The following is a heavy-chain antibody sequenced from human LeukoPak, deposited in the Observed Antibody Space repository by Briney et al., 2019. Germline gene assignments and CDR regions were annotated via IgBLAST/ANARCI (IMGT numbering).Heavy chain of an antibody. Sequence: SETLSLTCTVSGGSISSGGYYWSWIRQHPGKGLEWIGHIYYSGSTNYNPSLKSRVTMSLDTSKNQFSLKMNSVTAADAAVYYCARGRDGYNAGDYWGQGALVTVSS. CDR1: GGSISSGGYY. D-gene: IGHD5-24*01. CDR3: ARGRDGYNAGDY. J-gene: IGHJ4*02. CDR2: IYYSGST. V-gene: IGHV4-61*08.